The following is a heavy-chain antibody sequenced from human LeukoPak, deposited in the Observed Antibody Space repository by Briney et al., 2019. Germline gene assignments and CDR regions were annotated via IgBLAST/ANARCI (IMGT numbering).Heavy chain of an antibody. CDR3: ARVGIAATGTFDY. J-gene: IGHJ4*02. Sequence: SETLSLTCTVSGGSISSYYWSWIRQPPGKGLEWIGNIYYDGSTYYNPSLKSRVTISVDRSKNQFSLKLSSVTAADTAVYYCARVGIAATGTFDYWGQGTLVTVSS. D-gene: IGHD6-13*01. CDR1: GGSISSYY. V-gene: IGHV4-59*12. CDR2: IYYDGST.